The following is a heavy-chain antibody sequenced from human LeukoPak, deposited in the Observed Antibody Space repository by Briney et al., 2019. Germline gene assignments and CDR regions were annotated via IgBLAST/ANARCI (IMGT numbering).Heavy chain of an antibody. CDR3: VRSPACSSGSCYPNWFDP. J-gene: IGHJ5*02. CDR1: GYSFTNNW. V-gene: IGHV5-51*01. CDR2: TYPGDSNT. Sequence: GESLKISCKGSGYSFTNNWIGWVRQMPGKGLEWMGITYPGDSNTRYSPSFQGQVTISADKSISSAYLQWSSLKASDTAMYYCVRSPACSSGSCYPNWFDPWGQGTLVTVSS. D-gene: IGHD3-22*01.